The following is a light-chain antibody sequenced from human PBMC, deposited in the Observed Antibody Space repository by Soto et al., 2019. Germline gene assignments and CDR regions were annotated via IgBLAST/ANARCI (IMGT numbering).Light chain of an antibody. J-gene: IGLJ2*01. V-gene: IGLV1-44*01. CDR2: SDN. CDR1: SSNIGSHT. Sequence: QSVLTQPYSASGTPGQRVTISCSGSSSNIGSHTLNWYQQLPGSAPSLLIYSDNQRPSGVPDRFSGSTSGTSASLAISGLXXXXXXXYYCAAWDDTLNAAVFGGGTKVTV. CDR3: AAWDDTLNAAV.